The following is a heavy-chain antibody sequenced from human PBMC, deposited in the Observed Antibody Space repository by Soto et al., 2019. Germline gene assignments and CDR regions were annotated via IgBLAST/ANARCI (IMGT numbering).Heavy chain of an antibody. CDR3: ARVSSIAARTFDY. CDR1: GGSIGSGGYY. V-gene: IGHV4-31*03. D-gene: IGHD6-6*01. CDR2: IYYSGST. Sequence: SETLSLTCTVSGGSIGSGGYYWSWIRQHPGKGLEWIGYIYYSGSTYYNPSLKSRVTISVDTSKNQFSLKLSSVTAADTAVYYCARVSSIAARTFDYWGQGTLVTVSS. J-gene: IGHJ4*02.